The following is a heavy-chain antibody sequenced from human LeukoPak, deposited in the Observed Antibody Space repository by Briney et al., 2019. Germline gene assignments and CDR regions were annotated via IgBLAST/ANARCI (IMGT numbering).Heavy chain of an antibody. V-gene: IGHV4-30-2*01. CDR1: GGSISSGGYY. CDR3: ARAPRDLDAFDI. Sequence: KPSETLSLTCTVSGGSISSGGYYWSWIRQPPGKGLEWIGYIYHSGSTYYNPSLKSRVTISVDRSKNQFSLKLSSVTAADTAVYYCARAPRDLDAFDIWGQGTMVTVSS. CDR2: IYHSGST. J-gene: IGHJ3*02.